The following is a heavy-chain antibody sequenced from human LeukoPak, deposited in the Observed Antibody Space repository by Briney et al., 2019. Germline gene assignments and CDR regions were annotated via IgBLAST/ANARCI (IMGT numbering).Heavy chain of an antibody. D-gene: IGHD1-26*01. CDR1: GFTFSTYG. Sequence: GGSLRLSCAASGFTFSTYGMHWVRQAPGKGLEWVAFIRYDGSKQYNADPVKGRFTISRDNSKGTLYLQMNSLRVEDTAVYYCAKDGGTYDIGNWGQGTLVTVSS. CDR3: AKDGGTYDIGN. CDR2: IRYDGSKQ. V-gene: IGHV3-30*02. J-gene: IGHJ4*02.